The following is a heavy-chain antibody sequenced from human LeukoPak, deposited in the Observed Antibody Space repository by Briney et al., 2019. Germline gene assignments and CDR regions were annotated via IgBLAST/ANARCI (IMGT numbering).Heavy chain of an antibody. V-gene: IGHV4-39*07. D-gene: IGHD3-10*01. CDR2: IYYSGST. J-gene: IGHJ6*03. CDR1: GGSISSSSYY. Sequence: TASETLSLTCTVSGGSISSSSYYWGWIRQPPGKGLEWIGSIYYSGSTYYNPSLKSRVTISVDTSKNQFSLKLSSVTAADTAVYYCASIPNYYGSSYYYYMDVWGKGTTVTVSS. CDR3: ASIPNYYGSSYYYYMDV.